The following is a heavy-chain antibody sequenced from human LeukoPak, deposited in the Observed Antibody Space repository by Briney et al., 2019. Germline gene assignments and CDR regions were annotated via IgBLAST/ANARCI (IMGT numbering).Heavy chain of an antibody. J-gene: IGHJ4*02. V-gene: IGHV3-21*04. CDR3: ARDFRRYSYGFDY. D-gene: IGHD5-18*01. Sequence: GGSLRLSCAASGFTFSSYSMNWVRQAPGKGLEWVSSISSSSSYIYYADSVKGRFTISRDNAKNSLYLQMNSLRAEDTAVYYCARDFRRYSYGFDYWGQGTLVTVSS. CDR1: GFTFSSYS. CDR2: ISSSSSYI.